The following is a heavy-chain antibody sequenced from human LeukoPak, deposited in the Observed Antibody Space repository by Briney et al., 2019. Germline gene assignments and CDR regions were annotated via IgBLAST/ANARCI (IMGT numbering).Heavy chain of an antibody. J-gene: IGHJ6*03. Sequence: PSETLSLTCAVYGGSFSGYYWSWIRQPPGKGLEWSGEINHSGSTNYNPSLKSRVTISVGTSKNQFSLKLSSVTAADTAVYYCARGGTRYYDFWSEYHTRYYYMDVWGKGTTVTVSS. CDR1: GGSFSGYY. CDR2: INHSGST. D-gene: IGHD3-3*01. V-gene: IGHV4-34*01. CDR3: ARGGTRYYDFWSEYHTRYYYMDV.